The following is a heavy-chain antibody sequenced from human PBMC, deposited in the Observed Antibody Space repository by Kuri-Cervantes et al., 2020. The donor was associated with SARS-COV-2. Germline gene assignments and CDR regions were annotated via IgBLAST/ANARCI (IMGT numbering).Heavy chain of an antibody. CDR3: ARDFVPVSGSSHYYYGMDV. J-gene: IGHJ6*02. CDR2: INPSGGST. CDR1: GYTFTSYY. D-gene: IGHD1-26*01. Sequence: ASVKVSCKASGYTFTSYYMHWVRQAPGQGLEWMGIINPSGGSTSYAQKFQGRVTMTRDTSTSTVYMELSSLRSEDTAVYYCARDFVPVSGSSHYYYGMDVWGQGTTVTVSS. V-gene: IGHV1-46*01.